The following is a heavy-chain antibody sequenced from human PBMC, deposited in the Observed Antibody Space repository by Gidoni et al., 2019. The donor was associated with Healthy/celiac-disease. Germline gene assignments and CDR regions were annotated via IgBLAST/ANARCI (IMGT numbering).Heavy chain of an antibody. V-gene: IGHV4-31*03. Sequence: QVQLQESGPGLVKPSQTLSLTCTVSGGSISSGGYYWSWIRQHPGKGLEWLGYIYYSGSTYYNPSLKSRVTISVDTSKNQFSLKLSSVTAADTAVYYCARDGDADYGDPYYFDYWGQGTLVTVSS. CDR1: GGSISSGGYY. CDR3: ARDGDADYGDPYYFDY. J-gene: IGHJ4*02. CDR2: IYYSGST. D-gene: IGHD4-17*01.